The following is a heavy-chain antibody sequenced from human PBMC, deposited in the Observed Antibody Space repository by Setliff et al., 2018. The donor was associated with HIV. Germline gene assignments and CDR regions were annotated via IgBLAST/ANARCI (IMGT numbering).Heavy chain of an antibody. CDR1: GSTLSEEA. J-gene: IGHJ3*01. V-gene: IGHV1-24*01. D-gene: IGHD3-3*01. CDR2: FDPEDGEK. Sequence: ASVKVSCKVSGSTLSEEAIHWVRQAPGKGLEWMGGFDPEDGEKIFARRFQGRLTMTEDTSTGTAYMELSSLTSEGTAVYYCAKERFTLIGLDSFDLWGQGTMVTVS. CDR3: AKERFTLIGLDSFDL.